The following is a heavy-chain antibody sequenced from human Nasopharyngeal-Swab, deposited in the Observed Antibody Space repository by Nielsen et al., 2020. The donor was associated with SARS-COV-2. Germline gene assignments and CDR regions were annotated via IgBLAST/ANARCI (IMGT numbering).Heavy chain of an antibody. CDR2: INPSDGST. D-gene: IGHD1-26*01. J-gene: IGHJ3*02. Sequence: ASVKVACKASGYTFTSYHMHWVRQAPGQGLEWMGIINPSDGSTSYAQKLQGRVTMTRDTSTSTVYMELSSLRSEDTAVYYCARDGSSGGATSAFDIWGQGTMVTVSS. V-gene: IGHV1-46*01. CDR1: GYTFTSYH. CDR3: ARDGSSGGATSAFDI.